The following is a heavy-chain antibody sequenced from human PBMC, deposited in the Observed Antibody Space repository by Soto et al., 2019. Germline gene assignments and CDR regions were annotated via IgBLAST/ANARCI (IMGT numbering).Heavy chain of an antibody. CDR1: GVTFNRYA. CDR3: ARDHQYQLPSDV. J-gene: IGHJ6*02. Sequence: QAHLVESGGGMVQPGRSLRLSCVASGVTFNRYAMHWVRQAPRKGLEWVAVISYDGSNKYYADSVTGRFTISRDNSNNTLYLQMNTLKAEDSAVYYCARDHQYQLPSDVWGQGTTVTVS. D-gene: IGHD2-2*01. CDR2: ISYDGSNK. V-gene: IGHV3-30*04.